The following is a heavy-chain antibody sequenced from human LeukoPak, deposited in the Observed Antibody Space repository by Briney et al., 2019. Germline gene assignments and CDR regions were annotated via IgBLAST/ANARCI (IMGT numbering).Heavy chain of an antibody. CDR1: GFTVSSNY. Sequence: GGSLRLSCAAYGFTVSSNYMNWVRQAPGKGLEWVSIIYSGGSTFYADSVKGRFTISRDNSKNTLHLQMNSLRAEGTAVYYCARSNDAFDIWGQGTMVTVSS. CDR3: ARSNDAFDI. D-gene: IGHD5/OR15-5a*01. CDR2: IYSGGST. J-gene: IGHJ3*02. V-gene: IGHV3-53*01.